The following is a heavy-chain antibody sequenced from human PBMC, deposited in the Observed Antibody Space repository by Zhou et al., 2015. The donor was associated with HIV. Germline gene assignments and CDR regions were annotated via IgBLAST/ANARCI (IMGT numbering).Heavy chain of an antibody. Sequence: QVQLLQSGAEVKKPGSSVKVSCKASGDTFTKYSISWVRQAPGQGLEWMGGIIPVFGTTNSAQRFQARVTITADESTGTAYMQLNGLRSDDTAIYYCARAGLYGGDWYFDLWGRGTPVTVSS. CDR3: ARAGLYGGDWYFDL. CDR2: IIPVFGTT. D-gene: IGHD3-10*02. J-gene: IGHJ2*01. V-gene: IGHV1-69*01. CDR1: GDTFTKYS.